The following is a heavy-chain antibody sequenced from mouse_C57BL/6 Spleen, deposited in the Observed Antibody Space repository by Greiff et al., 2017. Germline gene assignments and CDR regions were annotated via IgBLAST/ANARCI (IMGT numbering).Heavy chain of an antibody. CDR1: GFTFSSYA. Sequence: EVKLLQSGEGLVKPGGSLKLSCAASGFTFSSYAMSWVRQTPEKRLAWVAYISSGGDYIYYADNVKGRFTISRDNARNTLYLQMSSLKSEVTAMYYCTRDGDSHFDYWGQGTTLTVSS. J-gene: IGHJ2*01. CDR3: TRDGDSHFDY. CDR2: ISSGGDYI. V-gene: IGHV5-9-1*02. D-gene: IGHD2-13*01.